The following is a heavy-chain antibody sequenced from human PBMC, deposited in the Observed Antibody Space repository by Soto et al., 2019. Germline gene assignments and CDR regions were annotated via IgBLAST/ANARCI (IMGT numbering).Heavy chain of an antibody. V-gene: IGHV4-31*03. CDR1: GGSISSGGYY. Sequence: SETLSITCTVSGGSISSGGYYWSWIRQHPGKGLEWIGYIYYSGSTYYNPSLKSRVTISVDTSKNQFSLKLSSVTAADTAVYYCASVVAVAGNVQGNWFDPWGQGTLVTVSS. J-gene: IGHJ5*02. D-gene: IGHD6-19*01. CDR3: ASVVAVAGNVQGNWFDP. CDR2: IYYSGST.